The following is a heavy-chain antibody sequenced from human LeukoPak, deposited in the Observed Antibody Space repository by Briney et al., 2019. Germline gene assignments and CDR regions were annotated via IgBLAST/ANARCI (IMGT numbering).Heavy chain of an antibody. CDR3: AREGSENWFDP. CDR2: IYYSGST. J-gene: IGHJ5*02. V-gene: IGHV4-31*03. CDR1: GGSISSGGYY. Sequence: ASETLSLTCTVSGGSISSGGYYWSWIRQHLGKGLEWIGYIYYSGSTYYNPSLKSRVTISVDTSKNQFSLKLSSVTAADTAVYYCAREGSENWFDPWGQGTLVTVSS.